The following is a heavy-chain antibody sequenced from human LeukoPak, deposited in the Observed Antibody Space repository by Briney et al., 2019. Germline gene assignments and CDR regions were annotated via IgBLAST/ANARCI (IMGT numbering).Heavy chain of an antibody. CDR1: GYTFTSYY. D-gene: IGHD3-22*01. Sequence: GASVKVSCKASGYTFTSYYLHWVRQAPGQGLEWMGWINPNSGGTNYAQKFQGRVTMTRDTSISTAYMELSRLRSDDTAVYYCARQGTTGITMIVVAMYYFDYWGQGTLVTVSS. V-gene: IGHV1-2*02. CDR3: ARQGTTGITMIVVAMYYFDY. CDR2: INPNSGGT. J-gene: IGHJ4*02.